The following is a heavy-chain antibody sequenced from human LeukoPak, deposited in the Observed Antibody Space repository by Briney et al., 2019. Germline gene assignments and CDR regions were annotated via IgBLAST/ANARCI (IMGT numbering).Heavy chain of an antibody. D-gene: IGHD3-16*01. CDR3: AIERSAVPWGEDAFDI. V-gene: IGHV1-69*04. J-gene: IGHJ3*02. CDR2: IIPILGIA. Sequence: ASVKVSCKASGGTFSSYAISWVRQAPGQGLEWMGRIIPILGIANYAQKFQGRVTITRDTSASTAYMELSSLRSEDTAVYYCAIERSAVPWGEDAFDIWGQGTMVTVSS. CDR1: GGTFSSYA.